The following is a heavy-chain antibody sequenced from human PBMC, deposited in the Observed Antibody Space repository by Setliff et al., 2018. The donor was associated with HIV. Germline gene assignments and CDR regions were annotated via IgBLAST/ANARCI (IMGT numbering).Heavy chain of an antibody. D-gene: IGHD3-22*01. CDR1: GGSISSYY. J-gene: IGHJ5*01. CDR2: IYYSGNT. CDR3: ARAGNDYYDSNGYYYVVDWFDS. V-gene: IGHV4-59*01. Sequence: PSETLSLTCTVSGGSISSYYWSWIRQPPGKGLEWIGYIYYSGNTNYNPSLKSRLTISLDMSKNQFSLKLNSVTAADTAVYYCARAGNDYYDSNGYYYVVDWFDSWGQGTLVTVSS.